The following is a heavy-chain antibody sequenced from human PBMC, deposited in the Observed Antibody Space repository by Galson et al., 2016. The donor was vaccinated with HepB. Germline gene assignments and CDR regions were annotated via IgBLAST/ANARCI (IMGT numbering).Heavy chain of an antibody. D-gene: IGHD1-1*01. CDR3: ARAKIWKDVYY. J-gene: IGHJ4*02. CDR2: ISSYNGNT. V-gene: IGHV1-18*01. Sequence: QSGAEVKKPGASVKVSCKASGYNFINYGIGWVRQAPGQGLEWMGWISSYNGNTNYVQKFQGRVTMTRDTSTSTAYMELRSLRSDDTAVYYFARAKIWKDVYYWGQGTLVTVSA. CDR1: GYNFINYG.